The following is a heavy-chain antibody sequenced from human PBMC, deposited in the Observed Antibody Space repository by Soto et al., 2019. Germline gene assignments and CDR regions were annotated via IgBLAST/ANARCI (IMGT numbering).Heavy chain of an antibody. Sequence: GGSLRLSCAASGFTFSGFDMHWVRQAPGKGLEWMAVIWFDGSNKYYADSVKGRFTISRDNSKNTLYLQMDSLRAEDTAVYYCARKQCSGITCYLDYWGQGTLVTVSS. CDR2: IWFDGSNK. D-gene: IGHD2-15*01. J-gene: IGHJ4*02. CDR1: GFTFSGFD. CDR3: ARKQCSGITCYLDY. V-gene: IGHV3-33*01.